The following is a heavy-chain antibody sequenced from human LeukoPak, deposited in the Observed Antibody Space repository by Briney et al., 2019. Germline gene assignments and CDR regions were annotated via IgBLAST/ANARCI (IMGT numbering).Heavy chain of an antibody. CDR2: MYDSVRI. Sequence: PSETLSLTCTVSGGSMISYYWTWVRQTPGKGLEWIGYMYDSVRIHYNPSLESRITISLDTSKNQFSLKLSSVTAADTAVYYCARVAWAPRRDGYKRRGAFDIWGQGTMVTVSS. V-gene: IGHV4-59*12. CDR3: ARVAWAPRRDGYKRRGAFDI. J-gene: IGHJ3*02. D-gene: IGHD5-24*01. CDR1: GGSMISYY.